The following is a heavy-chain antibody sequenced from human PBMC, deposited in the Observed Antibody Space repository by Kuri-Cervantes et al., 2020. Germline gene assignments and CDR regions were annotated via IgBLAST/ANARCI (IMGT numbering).Heavy chain of an antibody. J-gene: IGHJ3*02. CDR1: GFTFDDYA. D-gene: IGHD5-12*01. V-gene: IGHV3-9*01. CDR2: ISWNSGSI. CDR3: AKVGGYRGYEKGSFDI. Sequence: GGSLRLSCAASGFTFDDYAMHWVRQAPGKGLEWVSGISWNSGSIGYADSVKGRFTIFRDNAKNSLYLQMNSLRAEDTAVYYCAKVGGYRGYEKGSFDIWGQGTMVTVSS.